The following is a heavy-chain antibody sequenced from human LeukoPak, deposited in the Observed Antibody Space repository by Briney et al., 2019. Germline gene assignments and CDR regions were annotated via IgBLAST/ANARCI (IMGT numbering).Heavy chain of an antibody. CDR3: ARLRFRGVDY. D-gene: IGHD4-17*01. CDR1: GGSISSGGYP. Sequence: SETLSLTCAVSGGSISSGGYPWTWIRQPPGKGLEGIGFMSYSGTTYYNPSLKSRVSISSDTSKNQFSLKLTSVTAADTAVYYCARLRFRGVDYWGQGTLVTVSS. J-gene: IGHJ4*02. CDR2: MSYSGTT. V-gene: IGHV4-30-4*07.